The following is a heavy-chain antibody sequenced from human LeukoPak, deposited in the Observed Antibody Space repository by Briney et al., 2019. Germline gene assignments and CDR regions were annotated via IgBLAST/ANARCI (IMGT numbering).Heavy chain of an antibody. CDR2: IYYSGST. CDR1: GGSVSGGSYY. V-gene: IGHV4-61*01. D-gene: IGHD5-12*01. J-gene: IGHJ5*02. Sequence: SETLSLTCTVSGGSVSGGSYYWSWIRQPPGKGLEWIGYIYYSGSTNYNPSLKSRVTISVDTSKHQFSLKLSSVTAADTAVYYCARGLYSGYDLGWFDPWGQGTLVTVSS. CDR3: ARGLYSGYDLGWFDP.